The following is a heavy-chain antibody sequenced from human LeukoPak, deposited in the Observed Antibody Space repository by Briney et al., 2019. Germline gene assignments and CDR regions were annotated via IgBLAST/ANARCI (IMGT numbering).Heavy chain of an antibody. CDR1: GGSISSSSYY. Sequence: SETLSLTCTVSGGSISSSSYYWGWIRRPPGKGLEWIRSIYYSGSTYYNPSLKSRVTISVDTSKNQFSLKLSSVTAADTAVYYCARHRYYDFWSAEAFGYWGQGTLVTVSS. J-gene: IGHJ4*02. CDR3: ARHRYYDFWSAEAFGY. D-gene: IGHD3-3*01. CDR2: IYYSGST. V-gene: IGHV4-39*01.